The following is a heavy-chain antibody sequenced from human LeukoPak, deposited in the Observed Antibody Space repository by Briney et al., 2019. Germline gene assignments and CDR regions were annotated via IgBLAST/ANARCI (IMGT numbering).Heavy chain of an antibody. CDR1: GFTFSSYW. Sequence: GGSLRLSCAASGFTFSSYWMHWVRHAPGKGLVWVSRINSDGSSTSYADSVKGRFTISRDNAKNTLYLQMNSLRAEDTAVYYCARDGELYYYDSSGYYDYWGQGTLVTVSS. CDR2: INSDGSST. D-gene: IGHD3-22*01. V-gene: IGHV3-74*01. CDR3: ARDGELYYYDSSGYYDY. J-gene: IGHJ4*02.